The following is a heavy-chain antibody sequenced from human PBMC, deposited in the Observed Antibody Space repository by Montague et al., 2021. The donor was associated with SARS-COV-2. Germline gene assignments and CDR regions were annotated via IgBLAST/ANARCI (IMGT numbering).Heavy chain of an antibody. J-gene: IGHJ4*02. CDR3: ARDLSGYSYGFDY. D-gene: IGHD5-18*01. CDR1: GFTFSSYA. CDR2: ISYDGSNK. Sequence: SLRLSFAASGFTFSSYAMHWVRQAPGKGLEWVAVISYDGSNKYYADSVKGRFTISRDNSRNTLYLQMNSLRAEDTAVYYCARDLSGYSYGFDYWGQGTLVTVSS. V-gene: IGHV3-30-3*01.